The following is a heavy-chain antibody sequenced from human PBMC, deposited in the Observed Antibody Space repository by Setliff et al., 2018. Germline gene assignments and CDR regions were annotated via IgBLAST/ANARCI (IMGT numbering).Heavy chain of an antibody. D-gene: IGHD3-9*01. V-gene: IGHV4-4*08. CDR1: GGSISSYY. Sequence: SETLSLTCTVSGGSISSYYWSWIRQPPGKGLEWIGYIYTSGSTNQNPSLKSRVTISVDTSKNQFSLKLSSVTAADTAVYYCAKDTHYYSNTGYYCFDYWGQGALVTVSS. J-gene: IGHJ4*02. CDR3: AKDTHYYSNTGYYCFDY. CDR2: IYTSGST.